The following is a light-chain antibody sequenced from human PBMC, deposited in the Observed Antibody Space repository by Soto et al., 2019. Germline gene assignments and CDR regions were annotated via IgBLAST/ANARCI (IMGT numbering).Light chain of an antibody. CDR1: QSVSSN. CDR3: QQHDKRLSR. CDR2: GAS. V-gene: IGKV3-15*01. Sequence: TIAPATLSAAARYRATLSCRASQSVSSNLAWYQQKPGQAPRLLIYGASTRATGIPARFSGSGSGTDFTLTINSLQSEDFTVYYCQQHDKRLSRLGQGSKVEI. J-gene: IGKJ1*01.